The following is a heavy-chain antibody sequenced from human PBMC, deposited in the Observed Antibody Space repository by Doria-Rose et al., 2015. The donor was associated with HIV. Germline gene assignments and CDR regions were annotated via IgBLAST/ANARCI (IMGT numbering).Heavy chain of an antibody. D-gene: IGHD6-13*01. Sequence: QITLRESGPVLVKPTETLTLTCTVSGVSLSSPGMGVSWIRQPPGKALKWLANTFSDDERSYNTSLKSRLTISRGTSKSQVVLTMTDMDPVDTATYYCARIKSSRWYHKYYFDFWGQGTLVIVSA. V-gene: IGHV2-26*01. J-gene: IGHJ4*02. CDR1: GVSLSSPGMG. CDR3: ARIKSSRWYHKYYFDF. CDR2: TFSDDER.